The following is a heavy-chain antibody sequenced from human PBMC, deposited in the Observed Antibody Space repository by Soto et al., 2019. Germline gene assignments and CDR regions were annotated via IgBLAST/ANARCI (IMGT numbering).Heavy chain of an antibody. CDR1: GYTFTSYD. CDR3: ARVGPYGGNSRGAFDI. D-gene: IGHD4-17*01. CDR2: MNPNSGNT. Sequence: QVQLVQSGAEVQKPGASVKVSCKASGYTFTSYDINWVRQATGQGLEWMGWMNPNSGNTGYAQKFQGRVTMTRNTSISTAYMELSSLRSEDTAVYYCARVGPYGGNSRGAFDIWGQGTMVTVSS. J-gene: IGHJ3*02. V-gene: IGHV1-8*01.